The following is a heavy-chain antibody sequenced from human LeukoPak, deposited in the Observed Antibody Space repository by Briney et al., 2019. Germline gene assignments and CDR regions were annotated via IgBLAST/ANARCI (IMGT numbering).Heavy chain of an antibody. J-gene: IGHJ3*02. CDR2: FYPADSNI. Sequence: GESLKISCKGSGYTFTNYWFAWVGQMPGKGLEWMGVFYPADSNIRYSPSFPGQVTISADKSITTAYLQWSNLKASDTAIYYCARRLVTTADAFDIWGQGTVVTVSS. V-gene: IGHV5-51*01. CDR3: ARRLVTTADAFDI. D-gene: IGHD4-11*01. CDR1: GYTFTNYW.